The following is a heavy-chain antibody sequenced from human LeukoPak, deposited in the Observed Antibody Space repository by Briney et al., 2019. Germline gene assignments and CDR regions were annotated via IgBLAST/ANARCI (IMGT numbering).Heavy chain of an antibody. CDR3: ARDISSSSWFSNWFDP. J-gene: IGHJ5*02. D-gene: IGHD6-13*01. CDR2: IYYSGST. Sequence: SETLSLTCTVSGGSISSGGYYWSWIRQHPGKGLEWIGYIYYSGSTYYNPSLKSRVTISVDTSKNQFSLKLSSVTAADTAVYYCARDISSSSWFSNWFDPWGQGTLVTVSS. V-gene: IGHV4-31*03. CDR1: GGSISSGGYY.